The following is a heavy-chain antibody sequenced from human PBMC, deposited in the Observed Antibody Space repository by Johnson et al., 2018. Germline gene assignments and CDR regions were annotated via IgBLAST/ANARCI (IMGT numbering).Heavy chain of an antibody. V-gene: IGHV3-30-3*01. Sequence: QVQLVESGGGVVQPGRSLRLSCAASGFTFSSYAMHWVRQAPGKGLEWVAVISYDGSNKYYADSVKGRFTISRDNYKNTLYLQMNSRRAEDTDVYYSARVGSHPGYSSSWDDGSYYYYYGMDVWGQGTTVTVSS. CDR1: GFTFSSYA. J-gene: IGHJ6*02. D-gene: IGHD6-13*01. CDR3: ARVGSHPGYSSSWDDGSYYYYYGMDV. CDR2: ISYDGSNK.